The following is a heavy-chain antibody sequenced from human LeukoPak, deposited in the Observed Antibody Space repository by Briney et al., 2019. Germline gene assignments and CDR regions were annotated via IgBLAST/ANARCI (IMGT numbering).Heavy chain of an antibody. D-gene: IGHD3-10*01. CDR3: AKHYMGSSYNHGLDC. V-gene: IGHV4-59*08. Sequence: SETLSLTCTVSGGSFSSYYWSWIRQPPGKGLEWIGYIYYSGSTNYNPSLKSRVTISVDTSKNQFSLKLSSVTAADTALYYCAKHYMGSSYNHGLDCWGQGTLVTVSS. J-gene: IGHJ4*02. CDR2: IYYSGST. CDR1: GGSFSSYY.